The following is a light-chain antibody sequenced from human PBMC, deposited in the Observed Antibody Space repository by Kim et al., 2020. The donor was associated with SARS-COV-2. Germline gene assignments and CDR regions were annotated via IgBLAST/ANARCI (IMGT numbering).Light chain of an antibody. CDR2: YDS. J-gene: IGLJ2*01. V-gene: IGLV3-21*04. CDR3: QVWDSGVV. CDR1: NIGSKS. Sequence: VSVAPGKTARITCGGNNIGSKSVHWYQQKPGQAPVLVIYYDSDRPSGIPERFSGSNSGNTATLTIGRVEAGDEADYYCQVWDSGVVFGGGTQLTVL.